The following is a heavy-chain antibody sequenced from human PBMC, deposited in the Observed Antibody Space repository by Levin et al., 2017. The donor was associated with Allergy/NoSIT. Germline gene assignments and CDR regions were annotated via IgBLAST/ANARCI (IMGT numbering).Heavy chain of an antibody. J-gene: IGHJ6*03. CDR2: IYYSGST. CDR3: ARRQTTVTTPNIYYYYYYYMDV. V-gene: IGHV4-39*01. D-gene: IGHD4-11*01. Sequence: ESLKISCTVSGGSISSSSYYWGWIRQPPGKGLEWIGSIYYSGSTYYNPSLKSRVTISVDTSKNQFSLKLSSVTAADTAVYYCARRQTTVTTPNIYYYYYYYMDVWGKGTTVTVSS. CDR1: GGSISSSSYY.